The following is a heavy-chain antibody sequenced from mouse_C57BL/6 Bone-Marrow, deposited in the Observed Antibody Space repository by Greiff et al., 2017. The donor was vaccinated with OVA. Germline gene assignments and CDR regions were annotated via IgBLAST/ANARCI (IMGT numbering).Heavy chain of an antibody. J-gene: IGHJ2*01. CDR3: TDTTVVAIPFDY. CDR2: IRNKANNHAT. CDR1: GFPFSDAW. V-gene: IGHV6-6*01. D-gene: IGHD1-1*01. Sequence: EVKLVESGGGLVQPGGSMKLSCAASGFPFSDAWMDWVRQSPEKGLEWVAEIRNKANNHATYYAESVKGRFTISRDDSKNSVYLQMNSLRAEDTGIYYGTDTTVVAIPFDYWGQGTTLTVSS.